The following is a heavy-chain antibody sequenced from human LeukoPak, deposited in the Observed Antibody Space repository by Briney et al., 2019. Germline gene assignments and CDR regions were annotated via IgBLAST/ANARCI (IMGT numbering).Heavy chain of an antibody. Sequence: GRSLRLFCAASGFTFSTFTMHWVRQPPGKGLEWVALIWHDGSNKYYEDSVKGRFTISRHNSKNTLYLQMNSLRADDTAVYYCARDTGYSYAHPQAYWGQGTLVTVSS. CDR2: IWHDGSNK. CDR3: ARDTGYSYAHPQAY. J-gene: IGHJ4*02. D-gene: IGHD5-18*01. V-gene: IGHV3-33*01. CDR1: GFTFSTFT.